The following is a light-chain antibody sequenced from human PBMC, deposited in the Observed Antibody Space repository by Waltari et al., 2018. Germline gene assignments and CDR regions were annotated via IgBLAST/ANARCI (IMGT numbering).Light chain of an antibody. V-gene: IGLV2-14*03. J-gene: IGLJ2*01. CDR2: ALT. CDR1: SHDIGAYRY. CDR3: SAYTSTGSLK. Sequence: SALTHPASVSGSPGQSITIPCTGTSHDIGAYRYVPWYHQPPGKVPKLIIYALTGRPSGVSNRFAGSKSGSTASLTVSGLQAEDEGLFYCSAYTSTGSLKFGGGTRVTVL.